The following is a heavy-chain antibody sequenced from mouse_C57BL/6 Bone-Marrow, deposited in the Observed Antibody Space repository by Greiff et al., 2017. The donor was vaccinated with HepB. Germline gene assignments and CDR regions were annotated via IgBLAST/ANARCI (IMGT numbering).Heavy chain of an antibody. CDR2: IGPETGGT. CDR3: TRKVLTTVVALDY. V-gene: IGHV1-15*01. CDR1: GYTFTDYE. Sequence: SGAELVRPGASVTLSCKASGYTFTDYEMHWVKQTPVHGLEWIGAIGPETGGTAYNQKFKGKAILTADKSSSTAYMELRSLTSEDSAVYYCTRKVLTTVVALDYWGQGTTLTVSS. D-gene: IGHD1-1*01. J-gene: IGHJ2*01.